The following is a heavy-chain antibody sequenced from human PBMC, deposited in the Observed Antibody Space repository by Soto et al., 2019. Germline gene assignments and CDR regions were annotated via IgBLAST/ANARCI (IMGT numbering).Heavy chain of an antibody. J-gene: IGHJ3*02. D-gene: IGHD4-17*01. Sequence: GESLKISCAASGFTFSSYAMSWVRQAPGKGLEWVSAISGSGGSTYYADSVKGRFTISRDNSKNTLYLQMNSLRAEDTAVYYCAKALSIYGGNAFDIWGQGTMVTVSS. CDR2: ISGSGGST. CDR3: AKALSIYGGNAFDI. V-gene: IGHV3-23*01. CDR1: GFTFSSYA.